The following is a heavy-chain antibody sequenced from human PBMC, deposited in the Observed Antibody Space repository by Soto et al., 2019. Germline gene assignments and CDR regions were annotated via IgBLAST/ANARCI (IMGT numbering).Heavy chain of an antibody. CDR2: IKSKTDGGTT. V-gene: IGHV3-15*07. Sequence: PGGSLRLSCAASGFTFSNAWMNWVRQAPGKGLEWVGRIKSKTDGGTTDYAAPVKGRFTISRDDSKNTLYLQMNSLKTEDTAVYYCTTDLAIFGVVSTMNAYWGQGTLVTVSS. D-gene: IGHD3-3*01. J-gene: IGHJ4*02. CDR1: GFTFSNAW. CDR3: TTDLAIFGVVSTMNAY.